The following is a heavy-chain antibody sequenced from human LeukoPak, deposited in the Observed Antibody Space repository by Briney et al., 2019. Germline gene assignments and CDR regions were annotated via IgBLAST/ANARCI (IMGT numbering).Heavy chain of an antibody. D-gene: IGHD1-14*01. CDR3: ARPAAPGGDSSGITGDS. CDR1: GGFFSGYY. CDR2: MNHSGSN. V-gene: IGHV4-34*01. Sequence: SETLSLTCAVYGGFFSGYYWIWIRQPTGKGLEWIGEMNHSGSNNYNPSLKRRITISVDTSKNRFSLKLSSVTATDTAVYYCARPAAPGGDSSGITGDSWGQGTLVTVSS. J-gene: IGHJ4*02.